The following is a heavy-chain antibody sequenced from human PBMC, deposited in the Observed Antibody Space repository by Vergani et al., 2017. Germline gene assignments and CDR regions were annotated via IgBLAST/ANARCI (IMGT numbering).Heavy chain of an antibody. V-gene: IGHV1-69*08. J-gene: IGHJ3*02. CDR2: IIPILGIA. Sequence: QVQLVQSGAEVKKPGSSVKVSCKASGGTFSSYTISWVRQAPGQGLEWMGRIIPILGIANYAQKFQGRVTITADKSTSTAYMELSSLRSEDTAVYYCAGDGLVVAATGDAFDIWGQGTMVTVSS. CDR3: AGDGLVVAATGDAFDI. CDR1: GGTFSSYT. D-gene: IGHD2-15*01.